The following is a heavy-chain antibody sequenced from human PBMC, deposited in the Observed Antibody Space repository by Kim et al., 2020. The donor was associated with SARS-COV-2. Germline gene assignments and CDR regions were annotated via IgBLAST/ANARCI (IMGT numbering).Heavy chain of an antibody. CDR1: GGSFSGYY. D-gene: IGHD2-2*01. CDR2: INHSGST. J-gene: IGHJ5*02. CDR3: ARGRGLRYCSSTSCRGYWFDP. V-gene: IGHV4-34*01. Sequence: SETLSLTCAVYGGSFSGYYWSWIRQPPGKGLEWIGEINHSGSTNYNPSLKSRVTISVDTSKNQFSLKLSSVTAADTAVYYCARGRGLRYCSSTSCRGYWFDPWGQGTLVTVSS.